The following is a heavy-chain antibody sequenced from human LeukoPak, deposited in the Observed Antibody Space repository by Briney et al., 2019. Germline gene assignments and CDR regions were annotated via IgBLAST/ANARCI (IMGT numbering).Heavy chain of an antibody. CDR1: GYTSTSYY. J-gene: IGHJ4*02. CDR3: AREERSGYSSGSFDY. CDR2: INPSGGST. V-gene: IGHV1-46*01. Sequence: ASVKVSCKASGYTSTSYYMHWVRQAPGQGLEWMGIINPSGGSTSYAQKFQGRVTMTRDTSTSTVYMELSSLRSEDTAVYYCAREERSGYSSGSFDYWGQGTLVTVSS. D-gene: IGHD6-19*01.